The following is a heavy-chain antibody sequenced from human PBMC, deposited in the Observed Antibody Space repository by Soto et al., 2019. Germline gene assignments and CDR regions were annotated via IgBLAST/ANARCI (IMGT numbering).Heavy chain of an antibody. CDR2: IVPMLGTP. CDR1: GGTFGNFI. J-gene: IGHJ6*02. Sequence: QVQLVQSGAEVREPGSSVRVSCKASGGTFGNFIMNWERQTPGQGLEWMGGIVPMLGTPTYAEKFKGRVRISAAGSTSTTYMELTSLRSEDTAIYYCATNGTYSSSPSHYSGMDVWVQGTTVTVSS. D-gene: IGHD3-10*01. V-gene: IGHV1-69*01. CDR3: ATNGTYSSSPSHYSGMDV.